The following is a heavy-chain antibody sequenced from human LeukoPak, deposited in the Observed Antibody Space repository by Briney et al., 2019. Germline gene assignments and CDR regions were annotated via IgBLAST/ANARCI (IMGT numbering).Heavy chain of an antibody. CDR1: GFTFSSYA. D-gene: IGHD2-2*01. Sequence: GGSLRLSCTASGFTFSSYAMSWVRQAPGKGLEWVSAISGSGYSSYYADSVKGRFTISRGNSKNTLYLQMNSLRAEDTAVYYCASVVPAAMDLDYWGQGTLVTVSS. J-gene: IGHJ4*02. CDR2: ISGSGYSS. CDR3: ASVVPAAMDLDY. V-gene: IGHV3-23*01.